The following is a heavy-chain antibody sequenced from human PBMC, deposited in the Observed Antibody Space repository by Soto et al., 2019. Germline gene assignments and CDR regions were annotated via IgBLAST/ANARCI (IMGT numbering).Heavy chain of an antibody. J-gene: IGHJ4*02. Sequence: EVQLLESGGVLVRPGGSLRLSCAASGFTFSNFAMSWVRQVPGKGLEWVSTISNTADRTFYIDSVRGRFTISRDNSRNTLYLQMNSLRVEDSAVYYCAFRNWAEWLVPAGSFDYWGQGSLVTVSS. CDR2: ISNTADRT. V-gene: IGHV3-23*01. CDR1: GFTFSNFA. D-gene: IGHD6-19*01. CDR3: AFRNWAEWLVPAGSFDY.